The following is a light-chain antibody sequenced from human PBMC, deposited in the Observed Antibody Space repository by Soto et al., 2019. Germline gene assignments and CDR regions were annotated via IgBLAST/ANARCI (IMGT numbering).Light chain of an antibody. CDR2: GAS. V-gene: IGKV3-11*01. CDR3: QQRSNWWT. CDR1: QSVSSS. J-gene: IGKJ1*01. Sequence: DIVFIQSPATLSLSPGERATLSCRASQSVSSSLAWYQQKPGQAPRLLIYGASNRATGIPARFSGSGSGTDFTLTISSLEAEDFAVYYCQQRSNWWTFGPGTKV.